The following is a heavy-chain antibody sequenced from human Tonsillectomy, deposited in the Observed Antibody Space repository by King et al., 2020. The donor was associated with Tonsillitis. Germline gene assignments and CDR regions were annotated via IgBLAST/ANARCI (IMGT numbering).Heavy chain of an antibody. V-gene: IGHV5-51*03. J-gene: IGHJ3*02. CDR3: AGPRFGDLVGAFDI. CDR2: IYPGDSDT. CDR1: GYSFTSYW. Sequence: VQLVESGAEVKKPGESLTISCKGYGYSFTSYWIGWVRQMPGKGLEWMGIIYPGDSDTRYSPSFQGQVTISADKSIITAYLQWSSLKASDTALYYCAGPRFGDLVGAFDIWGQGTVVTVSS. D-gene: IGHD3-16*01.